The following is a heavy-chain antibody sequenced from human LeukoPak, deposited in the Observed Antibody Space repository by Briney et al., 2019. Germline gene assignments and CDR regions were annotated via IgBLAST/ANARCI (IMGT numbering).Heavy chain of an antibody. CDR3: ARGGQQLGEFDC. J-gene: IGHJ4*02. CDR2: IGTAGIT. D-gene: IGHD6-13*01. CDR1: GFTFSSYD. V-gene: IGHV3-13*01. Sequence: AGGSLRLSCAASGFTFSSYDMHWVRHATGKGLEWVSAIGTAGITDYPGSVKGRFTISRENAKNSLYLQMNSLRAGDTAVYYCARGGQQLGEFDCWGQGTLVTVSS.